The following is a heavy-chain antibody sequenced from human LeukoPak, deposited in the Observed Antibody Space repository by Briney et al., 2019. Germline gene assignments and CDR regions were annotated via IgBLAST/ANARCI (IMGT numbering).Heavy chain of an antibody. CDR1: GYTFTSYD. J-gene: IGHJ6*03. CDR3: AREITEYYYYYYMDV. CDR2: MNPNSGNT. V-gene: IGHV1-8*01. D-gene: IGHD3-16*01. Sequence: ASVKVSCKASGYTFTSYDINWVRQATGQGLEWMGWMNPNSGNTGYAQKFQGRVTMTRNTSISTAYMELSSLRSEDTAVYYCAREITEYYYYYYMDVWGKGTTVTISS.